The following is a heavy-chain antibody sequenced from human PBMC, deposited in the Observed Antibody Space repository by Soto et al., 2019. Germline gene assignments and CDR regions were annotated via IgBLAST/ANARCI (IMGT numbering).Heavy chain of an antibody. CDR2: MYYSGST. J-gene: IGHJ4*02. D-gene: IGHD3-16*01. CDR1: GGSISSGDYY. V-gene: IGHV4-30-4*01. CDR3: ARAWGYYFDY. Sequence: PSETLSLTCTVSGGSISSGDYYWSWIRQPPGKGLEWIGYMYYSGSTNYNPSLKSRVTISVDTSKSQFSLKLSSVTAADTAVYYCARAWGYYFDYWGQGTLVTVSS.